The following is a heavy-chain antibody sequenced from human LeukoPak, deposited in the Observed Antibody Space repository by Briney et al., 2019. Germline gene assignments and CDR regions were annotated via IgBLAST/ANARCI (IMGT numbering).Heavy chain of an antibody. CDR2: IYYIGNT. CDR3: AGDLGAVIGT. J-gene: IGHJ5*02. CDR1: GGSISSYY. D-gene: IGHD6-25*01. Sequence: PSETLSLTCTVSGGSISSYYWSWIRQPPGKGLEWIGYIYYIGNTNYNPSLKSRVTISVDTSMNQFSLKLYSVTAADTAVYYCAGDLGAVIGTWGQGTLVTVSS. V-gene: IGHV4-59*01.